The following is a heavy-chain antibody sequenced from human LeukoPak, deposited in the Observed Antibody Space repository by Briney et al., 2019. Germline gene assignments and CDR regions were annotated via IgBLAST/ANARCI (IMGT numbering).Heavy chain of an antibody. CDR3: ATDRQLRYFDH. Sequence: PGGSLRLSCAASGFTFSSYAMHWVRQAPGKGLEWVAVISYDGSNKYYADSVKGRFTISRDKSKNTLFLQMNSLRAEDTAVYYCATDRQLRYFDHWGQGTLVTVSS. J-gene: IGHJ4*02. V-gene: IGHV3-30-3*01. D-gene: IGHD4-17*01. CDR1: GFTFSSYA. CDR2: ISYDGSNK.